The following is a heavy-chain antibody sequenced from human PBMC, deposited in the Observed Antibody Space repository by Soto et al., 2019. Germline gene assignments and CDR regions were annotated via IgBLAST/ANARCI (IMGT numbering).Heavy chain of an antibody. CDR2: IYSGGST. D-gene: IGHD6-19*01. J-gene: IGHJ4*02. Sequence: EVQLVESGGGLVQPGGSLRLSCAASGFTVSSNYMSWVRQAPGKGLEWVSVIYSGGSTYYADPVKGRFTISRDNSKNTLYLQMNSLRAEDTAVYYCARPPIAVASIRVWGQGTLVTVSS. CDR1: GFTVSSNY. CDR3: ARPPIAVASIRV. V-gene: IGHV3-66*04.